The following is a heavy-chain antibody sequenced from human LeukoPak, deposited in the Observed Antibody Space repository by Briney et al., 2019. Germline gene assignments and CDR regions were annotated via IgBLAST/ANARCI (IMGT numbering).Heavy chain of an antibody. CDR3: ARGRGPPWDYGMDV. Sequence: PGGSLRLSCAAPGFTFSSYAMSWVRQAPGKGLEWVSAISSSSSTIYYADSVKGRFTISRDNAKNSLYLQMNSLRAEDTAVYYCARGRGPPWDYGMDVWGQGTTVTVSS. CDR1: GFTFSSYA. CDR2: ISSSSSTI. V-gene: IGHV3-48*01. J-gene: IGHJ6*02.